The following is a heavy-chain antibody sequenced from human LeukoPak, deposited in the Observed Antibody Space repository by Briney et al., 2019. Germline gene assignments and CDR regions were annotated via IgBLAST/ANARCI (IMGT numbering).Heavy chain of an antibody. Sequence: GGSLRLSCLASGFTLSTNAMSWVRQAPGKGLEWISGISGSGASTYYADSVKGRFTISRDDSRNTLYLQMNSLRGDDTAVYYCSKDVGKWESLHFFDYWGKGTLVTVSS. J-gene: IGHJ4*02. CDR3: SKDVGKWESLHFFDY. V-gene: IGHV3-23*01. CDR2: ISGSGAST. CDR1: GFTLSTNA. D-gene: IGHD1-26*01.